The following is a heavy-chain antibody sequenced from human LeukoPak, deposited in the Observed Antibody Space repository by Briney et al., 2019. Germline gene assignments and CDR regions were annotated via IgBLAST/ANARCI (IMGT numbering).Heavy chain of an antibody. D-gene: IGHD3-16*01. J-gene: IGHJ4*02. CDR1: GFIFSTSG. CDR2: ISKDGRKN. CDR3: ARDLLDYGTAYYDVGIFDS. Sequence: PGRSLRLSCEASGFIFSTSGVHWVRQAPGKGLEWMAVISKDGRKNHYADSVKGRFTISRDNSKSTLFLQMNSLRPEDTGIDYCARDLLDYGTAYYDVGIFDSWGQGTRVTVSS. V-gene: IGHV3-30*04.